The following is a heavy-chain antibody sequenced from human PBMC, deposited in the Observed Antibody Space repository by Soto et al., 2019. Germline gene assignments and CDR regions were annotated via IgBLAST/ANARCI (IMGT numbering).Heavy chain of an antibody. CDR1: GGSVSSGSYY. CDR3: ARDKGRDWLLRAFDI. D-gene: IGHD3-9*01. Sequence: SETLSLTCTVSGGSVSSGSYYWSWIRQPPGKGLEWIGYIYYSGSTNYNPSLKSRVTISVDTSKNQFSLKLSSVTAADTAVYYCARDKGRDWLLRAFDIWGQGTMVTVSS. J-gene: IGHJ3*02. V-gene: IGHV4-61*01. CDR2: IYYSGST.